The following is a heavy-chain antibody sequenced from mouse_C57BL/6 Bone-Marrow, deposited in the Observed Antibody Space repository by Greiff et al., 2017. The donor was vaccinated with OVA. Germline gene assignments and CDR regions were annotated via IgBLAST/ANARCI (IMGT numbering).Heavy chain of an antibody. J-gene: IGHJ3*01. CDR1: GYTFTDYY. CDR3: ARTYYDYDGGNPSFAY. CDR2: INPNNGGT. Sequence: EVQLQQSGPELVKPGASVKISCKASGYTFTDYYMNWVKQSHGKSLEWIGDINPNNGGTSYNQKFKGKATLTVDKSSSTAYMELRSLTSEDSAVYYCARTYYDYDGGNPSFAYWGQGTLVTVSA. V-gene: IGHV1-26*01. D-gene: IGHD2-4*01.